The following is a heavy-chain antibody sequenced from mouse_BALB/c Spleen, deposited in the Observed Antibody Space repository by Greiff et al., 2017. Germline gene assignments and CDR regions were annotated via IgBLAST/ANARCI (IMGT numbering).Heavy chain of an antibody. V-gene: IGHV14-3*02. CDR3: ASGYVDY. J-gene: IGHJ2*01. CDR2: IDPANGNT. CDR1: GFNIKDTY. Sequence: VQLKESGAELVKPGASVKLSCTASGFNIKDTYMHWVKQRPEQGLEWIGRIDPANGNTKYDPKFQGKATITADTSSNTAYLQLSSLTSEDTAVYYCASGYVDYWGQGTTLTVSS.